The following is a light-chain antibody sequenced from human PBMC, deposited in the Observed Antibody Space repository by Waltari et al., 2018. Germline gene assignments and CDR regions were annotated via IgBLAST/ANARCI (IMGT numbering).Light chain of an antibody. J-gene: IGLJ3*02. CDR2: RDD. Sequence: QSGLTQSPSASGTPGPSVTIFCSGGAPNIGSYNVYCYQQLPGTAPKLLIYRDDRRPSGVPARFSGSKAVTSASLTISGLRSEDAADYYCAAWDDILTAWVFGGGTKLTVL. V-gene: IGLV1-47*01. CDR3: AAWDDILTAWV. CDR1: APNIGSYN.